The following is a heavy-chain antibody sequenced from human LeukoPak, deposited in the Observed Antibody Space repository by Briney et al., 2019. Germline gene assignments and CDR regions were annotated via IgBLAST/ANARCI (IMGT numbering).Heavy chain of an antibody. CDR2: IYYSGGT. J-gene: IGHJ4*02. CDR3: ARDLEEWGLDY. V-gene: IGHV4-31*03. D-gene: IGHD1-26*01. CDR1: GGSISSGGYY. Sequence: PSETLSLTCTVSGGSISSGGYYWSWIRQHPGKGLEWIGYIYYSGGTYYNPSLKSRVTISVDTSKNQFSLKLSSVTAADTAVYYCARDLEEWGLDYWGQGTLVTVSS.